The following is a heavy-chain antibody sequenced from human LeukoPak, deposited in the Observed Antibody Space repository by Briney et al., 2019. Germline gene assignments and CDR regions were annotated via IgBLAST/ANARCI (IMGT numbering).Heavy chain of an antibody. D-gene: IGHD6-6*01. CDR3: ARGLSGYASSLGY. V-gene: IGHV3-7*01. CDR2: IKQDGSEK. Sequence: GGSPRLSCAASGFTFSSYWMSWVRQAPGKGLEWVANIKQDGSEKYYVDSVKGRFTISRDNAKNSLYLQMNSLRAEDTAVYYCARGLSGYASSLGYWGQGTLVTVSA. J-gene: IGHJ4*02. CDR1: GFTFSSYW.